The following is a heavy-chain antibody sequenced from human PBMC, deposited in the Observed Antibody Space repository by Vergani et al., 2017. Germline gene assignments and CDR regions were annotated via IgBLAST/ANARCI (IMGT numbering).Heavy chain of an antibody. CDR3: ARGRYYYDSSGYYYDYYYYYGMDV. V-gene: IGHV1-8*01. CDR2: MNPNSGNT. D-gene: IGHD3-22*01. Sequence: QVQLVQSGAEVKKPGASVTVSCKASGYTFTSYDINWVRQATGQGLEWMGWMNPNSGNTGYAQKFQGRVTMTRNTSISTAYMELSSLRSEDTAVYYCARGRYYYDSSGYYYDYYYYYGMDVWGQGP. J-gene: IGHJ6*02. CDR1: GYTFTSYD.